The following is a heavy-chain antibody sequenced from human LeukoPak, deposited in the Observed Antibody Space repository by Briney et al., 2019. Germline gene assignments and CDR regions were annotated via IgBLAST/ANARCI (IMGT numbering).Heavy chain of an antibody. CDR3: ARVGVAGQIDY. D-gene: IGHD6-19*01. Sequence: PGGSLRLSCAASGFTFNTFAMHWVRQAPDKGLEWVAVISYDGSNKYYVDPVKGRFVISRDNSKNTLSLQMNSLRGEDTAVYYCARVGVAGQIDYWGQGTLVTVSS. CDR2: ISYDGSNK. V-gene: IGHV3-30*09. J-gene: IGHJ4*02. CDR1: GFTFNTFA.